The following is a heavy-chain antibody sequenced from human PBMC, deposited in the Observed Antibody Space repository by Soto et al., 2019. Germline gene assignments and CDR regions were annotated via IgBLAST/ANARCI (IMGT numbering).Heavy chain of an antibody. D-gene: IGHD2-2*01. CDR3: ARGYCSSTSCYRPVYYYYYYGMDV. CDR1: GGSFSGYY. CDR2: INHSGST. J-gene: IGHJ6*02. Sequence: SETLSLTCAVYGGSFSGYYWSWIRQPPGKGLEWIGEINHSGSTNYNPSLKSRVTISVDTSKNQFSLKLSSVTAADTAVYYCARGYCSSTSCYRPVYYYYYYGMDVWGQGTTVTVSS. V-gene: IGHV4-34*01.